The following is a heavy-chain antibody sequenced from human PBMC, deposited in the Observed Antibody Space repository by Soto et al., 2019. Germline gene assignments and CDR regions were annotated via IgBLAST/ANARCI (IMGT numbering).Heavy chain of an antibody. V-gene: IGHV4-31*01. CDR1: GASLSSGGYY. CDR2: IYFDGMT. D-gene: IGHD3-22*01. CDR3: ARDRYGDYYAY. Sequence: QVQLLESGPGLVKPSQTLSLSCIVSGASLSSGGYYWNWIRQHPGKGLEWIGYIYFDGMTYYNPYHERPVTMSIDASTNQFYLLLSSLTAADTAVYYCARDRYGDYYAYWGQGILVTVSS. J-gene: IGHJ4*02.